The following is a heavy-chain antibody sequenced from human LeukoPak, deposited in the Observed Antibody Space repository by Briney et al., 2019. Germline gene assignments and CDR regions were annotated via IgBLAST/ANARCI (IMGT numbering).Heavy chain of an antibody. Sequence: SATLSLTCTVSGGSISSYYWSWIRQPPGKGLEWIGYIWNSVSTSYNPSLQSRVTISVDTSKSQLSLKLHSVTAADTAVYYCARTAAAGKGNYYDGIDVWGQGTTVSVSS. D-gene: IGHD6-13*01. CDR2: IWNSVST. CDR3: ARTAAAGKGNYYDGIDV. CDR1: GGSISSYY. J-gene: IGHJ6*02. V-gene: IGHV4-59*01.